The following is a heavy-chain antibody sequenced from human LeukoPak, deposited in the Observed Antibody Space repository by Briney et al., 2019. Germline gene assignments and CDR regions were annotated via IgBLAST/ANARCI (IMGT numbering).Heavy chain of an antibody. CDR2: ISYDGSNK. CDR1: GFTFSSYG. Sequence: PGGSLRLSCAASGFTFSSYGMHWVRQAPGKGLEWVAVISYDGSNKYYADSVKGRFTISRDNSKNTLYLQMNSLRAEDTAVYYCAKDGPYSSSWYYYYYYGMDVWGQGTLVTVSS. CDR3: AKDGPYSSSWYYYYYYGMDV. V-gene: IGHV3-30*18. D-gene: IGHD6-13*01. J-gene: IGHJ6*02.